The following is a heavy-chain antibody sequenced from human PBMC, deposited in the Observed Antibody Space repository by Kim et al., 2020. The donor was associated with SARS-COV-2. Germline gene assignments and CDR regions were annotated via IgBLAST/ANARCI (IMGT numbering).Heavy chain of an antibody. CDR3: ARVSGYSGYDSRSATITANDYYYYGMDV. V-gene: IGHV1-3*01. Sequence: ASVKVSCKASGYTFTSYAMHWVRQAPGQRLEWMGWINAGNGNTKYSQKFQGRVTITRDTSASTAYMELSSLRSEDTAVYYCARVSGYSGYDSRSATITANDYYYYGMDVWGQGTTVTVSS. CDR1: GYTFTSYA. CDR2: INAGNGNT. D-gene: IGHD5-12*01. J-gene: IGHJ6*02.